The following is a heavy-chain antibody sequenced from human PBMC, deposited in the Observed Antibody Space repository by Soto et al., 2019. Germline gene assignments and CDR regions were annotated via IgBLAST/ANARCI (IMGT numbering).Heavy chain of an antibody. CDR1: GGSISSGGYY. CDR3: ARDYLYDTSYFDY. J-gene: IGHJ4*02. V-gene: IGHV4-31*03. CDR2: IYCSGST. D-gene: IGHD3-9*01. Sequence: PSETLSLTCTVSGGSISSGGYYWSWIRQHPGKGLEWIGYIYCSGSTYYNPSLKSRVTISVDTSKNQFSLKLSSVTAADTAVYYCARDYLYDTSYFDYWGQGTLVTVSS.